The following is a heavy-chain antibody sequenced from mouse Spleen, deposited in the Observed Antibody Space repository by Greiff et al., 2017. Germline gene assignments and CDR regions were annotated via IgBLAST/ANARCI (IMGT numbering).Heavy chain of an antibody. CDR3: ARWTGTSGY. D-gene: IGHD4-1*01. CDR2: INPYNGGT. V-gene: IGHV1-19*01. Sequence: VQLQQSGPVLVKPGASVKMSCKASGYTFTDYYMNWVKQSHGKSLEWIGVINPYNGGTSYNQKFKGKATLTVDKSSSTAYMELNSLTSEDSAVYYCARWTGTSGYWGQGTTLTVSS. CDR1: GYTFTDYY. J-gene: IGHJ2*01.